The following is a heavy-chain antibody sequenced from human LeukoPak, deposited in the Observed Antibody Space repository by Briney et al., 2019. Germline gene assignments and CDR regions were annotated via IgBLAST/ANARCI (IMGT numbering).Heavy chain of an antibody. J-gene: IGHJ3*02. CDR2: ISNDGRNK. CDR3: AREGGNFHDAFDI. D-gene: IGHD4-23*01. V-gene: IGHV3-30*04. Sequence: PGRSLRLSCAASGFTFSSYSMHWVRQAPGKGLEWVALISNDGRNKYYADSVKGRFTISRDNSKNTLYLQMDSLRTEDTAVHYCAREGGNFHDAFDIWGQGTMVTVSS. CDR1: GFTFSSYS.